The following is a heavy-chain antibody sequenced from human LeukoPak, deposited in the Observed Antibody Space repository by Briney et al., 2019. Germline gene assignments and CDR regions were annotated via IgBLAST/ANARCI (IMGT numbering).Heavy chain of an antibody. CDR3: VRKASYYDSSEDGYFDL. CDR2: ISSSGGTT. D-gene: IGHD3-22*01. J-gene: IGHJ2*01. V-gene: IGHV3-23*01. CDR1: GFTFSSYA. Sequence: GGSLRLSCAASGFTFSSYAMTWVRQAPGKGLEWVSGISSSGGTTYHADSVKGRFTISRDNSKNTLYLQMNSLRAEDTAVYYCVRKASYYDSSEDGYFDLWGRGTLVTVCS.